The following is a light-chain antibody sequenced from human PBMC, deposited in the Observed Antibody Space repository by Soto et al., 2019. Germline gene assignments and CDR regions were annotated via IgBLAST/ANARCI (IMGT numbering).Light chain of an antibody. CDR1: QGISNY. J-gene: IGKJ1*01. V-gene: IGKV1-8*01. CDR3: QRYNSYPWT. CDR2: AAS. Sequence: AIRMTQSPSSFSASTGDRVTISCRASQGISNYLAWYQQKPGKAPKLLIYAASTLQSGVPSRFSGSGSGADFTLTISCLQSEDVATYYCQRYNSYPWTFGQGTKVEIK.